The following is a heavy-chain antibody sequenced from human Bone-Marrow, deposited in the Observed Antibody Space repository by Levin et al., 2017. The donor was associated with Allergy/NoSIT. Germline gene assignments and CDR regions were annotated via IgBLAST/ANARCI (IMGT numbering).Heavy chain of an antibody. CDR3: ARDYFGGSSGRCGAFDI. J-gene: IGHJ3*02. V-gene: IGHV4-30-4*01. D-gene: IGHD6-6*01. CDR2: IYYSGST. Sequence: SQTLSLTCTVSGGSISSGDYYWSWIRQPPGKGLEWIGYIYYSGSTYYNPSLKSRVTISVDTSKNQFSLKLSSVTAADTAVYYCARDYFGGSSGRCGAFDIWGQGTMVTVSS. CDR1: GGSISSGDYY.